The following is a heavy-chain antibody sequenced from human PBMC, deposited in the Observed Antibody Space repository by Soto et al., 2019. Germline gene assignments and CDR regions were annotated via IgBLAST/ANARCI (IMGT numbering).Heavy chain of an antibody. CDR2: ISSNGGTT. CDR1: GFTFSSYG. J-gene: IGHJ5*01. D-gene: IGHD3-10*01. Sequence: EVQLAESGGGMVQPGGSLRLSCVASGFTFSSYGMHWVRQAPGKGLEYVSSISSNGGTTYYGNSVKGRFTISRDNSKNTLYLQMGSLRAEELAVYSCVRRGSGIYDSWGQGPLVT. V-gene: IGHV3-64*01. CDR3: VRRGSGIYDS.